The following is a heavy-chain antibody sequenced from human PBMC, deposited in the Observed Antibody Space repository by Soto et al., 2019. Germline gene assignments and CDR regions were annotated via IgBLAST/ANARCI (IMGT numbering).Heavy chain of an antibody. J-gene: IGHJ6*02. CDR2: IYYSGST. V-gene: IGHV4-61*01. CDR3: ARAIGNWNQPYYYYGMDV. CDR1: GGSVSSGSYY. D-gene: IGHD1-1*01. Sequence: PSETLSLTCTVSGGSVSSGSYYWSWIRQPPGKGLEWIGYIYYSGSTNYNPSLKSRVTISVDTSKNQFSLKLSSVTAADTAVYYCARAIGNWNQPYYYYGMDVWGQGTTVTVSS.